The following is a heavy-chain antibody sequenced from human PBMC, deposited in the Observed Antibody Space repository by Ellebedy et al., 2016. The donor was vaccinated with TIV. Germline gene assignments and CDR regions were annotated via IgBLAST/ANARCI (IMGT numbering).Heavy chain of an antibody. J-gene: IGHJ1*01. CDR3: AKDKVTVVSGGDFQH. D-gene: IGHD3-22*01. CDR1: GFTFSSYA. CDR2: ISGSGGST. Sequence: GESLKISXAASGFTFSSYAMSWVRQAPGKGLEWVSAISGSGGSTYYADSVKGRFTISRDNSKNTLYLQMNSLRAEDTAVYYCAKDKVTVVSGGDFQHWGQGTLVTVSS. V-gene: IGHV3-23*01.